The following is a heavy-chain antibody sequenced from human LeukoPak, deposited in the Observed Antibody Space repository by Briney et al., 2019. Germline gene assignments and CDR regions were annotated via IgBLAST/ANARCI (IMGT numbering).Heavy chain of an antibody. Sequence: SETLSLTCTVSGGSISSSSYYWGWIRQPPGKGLEWIGSIYYSGSTYYNPSLKSRVTVSVDTSKNQFSLKLSSVTAADTAVYYCARDFCSSTSCHDAFDIWGQGTMVTVSS. CDR2: IYYSGST. D-gene: IGHD2-2*01. CDR1: GGSISSSSYY. V-gene: IGHV4-39*07. CDR3: ARDFCSSTSCHDAFDI. J-gene: IGHJ3*02.